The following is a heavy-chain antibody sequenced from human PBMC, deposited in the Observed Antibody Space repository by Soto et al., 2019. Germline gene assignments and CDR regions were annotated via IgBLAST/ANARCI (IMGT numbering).Heavy chain of an antibody. CDR2: IYPGDSDT. V-gene: IGHV5-51*01. Sequence: GESLKISCKGSGYSFTSYWIGWVRQMPGKGLEWMGIIYPGDSDTRYSPSFQGQVTISADKSISTAYLQWSSLKASDTAMYYCARHRGRGTTGWVIGERRATTYFDYWGQGTLVTVSS. D-gene: IGHD3-10*01. CDR1: GYSFTSYW. CDR3: ARHRGRGTTGWVIGERRATTYFDY. J-gene: IGHJ4*02.